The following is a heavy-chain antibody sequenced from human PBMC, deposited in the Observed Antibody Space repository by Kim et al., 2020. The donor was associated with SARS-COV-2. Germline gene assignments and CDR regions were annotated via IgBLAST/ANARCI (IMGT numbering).Heavy chain of an antibody. CDR1: GYSFTSYW. CDR3: ARTMVRGVIGHYYYFGMDV. J-gene: IGHJ6*02. Sequence: GESLKISCKGSGYSFTSYWIGWVRQMPGKGLEWMGIIYPGDSDTRYSPSYQGQVTISADKSISTAYLQWSSLKASDTAMYYCARTMVRGVIGHYYYFGMDVGGHGTTVTVSS. V-gene: IGHV5-51*01. CDR2: IYPGDSDT. D-gene: IGHD3-10*01.